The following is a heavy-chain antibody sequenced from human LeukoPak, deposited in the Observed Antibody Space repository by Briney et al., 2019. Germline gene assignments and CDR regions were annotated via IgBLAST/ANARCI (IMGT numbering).Heavy chain of an antibody. D-gene: IGHD2-15*01. CDR1: GFTVSNNY. V-gene: IGHV3-23*01. CDR2: ISGSGGST. CDR3: AKGIDCSGGSCYSARSFGVNY. Sequence: PGGSLRVSCAVSGFTVSNNYMSWVRQAPGKGLEWVSAISGSGGSTYYADSVKGRFTISRDNSKNTLYLQMNSLRAEDTAVYYCAKGIDCSGGSCYSARSFGVNYWGQETLVTVSS. J-gene: IGHJ4*02.